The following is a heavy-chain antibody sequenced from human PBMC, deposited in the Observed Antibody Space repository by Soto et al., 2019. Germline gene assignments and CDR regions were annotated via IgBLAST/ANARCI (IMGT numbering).Heavy chain of an antibody. J-gene: IGHJ4*02. Sequence: SETLSLTCTVSRGSMGSGDYYWSWIRQPPGKGLEWLGHTLHSGYTYYNPSLTCRVTISVDTSTRQFSLKLTSVTAADTAVYFCARGLHDFIFDYWGRGTLVTVSS. D-gene: IGHD3-3*01. CDR2: TLHSGYT. CDR1: RGSMGSGDYY. CDR3: ARGLHDFIFDY. V-gene: IGHV4-30-4*01.